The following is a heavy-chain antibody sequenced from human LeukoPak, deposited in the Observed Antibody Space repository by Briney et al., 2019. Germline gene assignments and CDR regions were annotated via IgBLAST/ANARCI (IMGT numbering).Heavy chain of an antibody. Sequence: ASETLSLTCAPYGGSFSGYYWSWIRQPPGKGLEWIGEINHSGSTNYNPSLKSRVTISVDTSKNQFSLKLSSVTAADTAVYYCASTDSSDHRVDYWGQGTLVTVSS. J-gene: IGHJ4*02. D-gene: IGHD3-22*01. CDR2: INHSGST. V-gene: IGHV4-34*01. CDR3: ASTDSSDHRVDY. CDR1: GGSFSGYY.